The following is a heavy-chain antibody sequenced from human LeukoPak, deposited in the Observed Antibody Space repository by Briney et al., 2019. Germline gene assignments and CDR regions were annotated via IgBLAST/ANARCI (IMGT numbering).Heavy chain of an antibody. CDR3: ARSTVVTEVGFDY. V-gene: IGHV4-61*01. J-gene: IGHJ4*02. D-gene: IGHD4-23*01. CDR1: GGSISSGYYY. Sequence: PSQTLSLTCTVSGGSISSGYYYWSWIRQPPGKGLEWIGYIYYSGSTNYNPSLKSRVTISVDTSKNQFSLKLSSVTAADTAVYYCARSTVVTEVGFDYWGQGTLVTVSS. CDR2: IYYSGST.